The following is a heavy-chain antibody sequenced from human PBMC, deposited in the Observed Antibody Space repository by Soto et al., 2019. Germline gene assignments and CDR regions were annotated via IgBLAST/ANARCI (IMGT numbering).Heavy chain of an antibody. V-gene: IGHV1-3*01. CDR3: ARDLGGWPDY. D-gene: IGHD6-19*01. Sequence: QVQLVQSGAEVKKPGASVKVSCKASGYTFTSYAIHWVRQAPGQRLEWMGWINAGNGNTKYSQKFQDRVNITRDTSASTAYMELSSLRYEDTAVYYCARDLGGWPDYWGQGTLVTVSS. J-gene: IGHJ4*02. CDR1: GYTFTSYA. CDR2: INAGNGNT.